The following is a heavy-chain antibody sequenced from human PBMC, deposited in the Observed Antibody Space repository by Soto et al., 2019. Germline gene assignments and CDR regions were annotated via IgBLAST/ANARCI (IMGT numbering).Heavy chain of an antibody. D-gene: IGHD3-3*01. V-gene: IGHV2-5*02. Sequence: GSGPTLVNPTQTLTLTCTFSGFSLSTSGVGVGWIRQPPGKALEWLALIYWDGDKRYSPSLKSRLTITKDTSENQVVLTMTNMDPVDTATYYCAHRLKKPGTYDDVWSGHVVSYFDSWXKGSLVT. J-gene: IGHJ4*02. CDR1: GFSLSTSGVG. CDR2: IYWDGDK. CDR3: AHRLKKPGTYDDVWSGHVVSYFDS.